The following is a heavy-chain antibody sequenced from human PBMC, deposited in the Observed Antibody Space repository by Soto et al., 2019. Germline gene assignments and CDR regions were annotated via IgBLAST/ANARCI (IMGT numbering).Heavy chain of an antibody. CDR3: ARGRKGFSSSCYVD. D-gene: IGHD6-13*01. J-gene: IGHJ4*02. CDR2: INDSGGT. Sequence: SSETLALTCAVYGGFFSGYYWTWIGQPPGKGLEWIGEINDSGGTDYNPSLKSRVTISLDTSKNQLSLKLSSVTAADTAVYYCARGRKGFSSSCYVDWGQGTLVTVSS. V-gene: IGHV4-34*01. CDR1: GGFFSGYY.